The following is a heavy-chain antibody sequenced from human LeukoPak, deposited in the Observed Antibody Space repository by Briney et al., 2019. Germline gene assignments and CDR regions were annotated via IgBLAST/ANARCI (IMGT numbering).Heavy chain of an antibody. D-gene: IGHD3-22*01. CDR3: TTIRPMIVVVPSFDY. J-gene: IGHJ4*02. CDR1: GFTFGDYA. V-gene: IGHV3-49*04. CDR2: IRSKAYGGTT. Sequence: PGGSLRLSCTASGFTFGDYAMSWVRQAPGKGLEGVGFIRSKAYGGTTEYAASVKGRFTISRDDSKSIAYLQMNSLKTEDTAVYYCTTIRPMIVVVPSFDYWGQGTLVTVSS.